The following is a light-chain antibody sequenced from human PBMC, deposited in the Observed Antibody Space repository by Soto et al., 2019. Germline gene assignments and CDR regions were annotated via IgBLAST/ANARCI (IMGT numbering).Light chain of an antibody. V-gene: IGLV2-14*01. CDR1: SSDVGGYNY. CDR2: EVS. Sequence: QSALTQPASVPGSPGQSITISCTGTSSDVGGYNYVSWYQQHPGKAPKLMIYEVSNRPSGVSNRFSGSKSGNTASLTISGLQAEDEADYYCSSCTSSSTYVFGTGTKVTVL. J-gene: IGLJ1*01. CDR3: SSCTSSSTYV.